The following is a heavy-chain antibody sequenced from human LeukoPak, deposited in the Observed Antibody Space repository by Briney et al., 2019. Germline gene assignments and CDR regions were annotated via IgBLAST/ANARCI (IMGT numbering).Heavy chain of an antibody. Sequence: KPSETLSLTCTVSRGSISSYYWSWIRQPPGKGLEWTGYIYYTGSTNYNPSLESRVTISVDTSKNQFSLKLSSVTAADTAVYYCARDRGRKYQLRYRYFDPWGRGTLVTVSS. D-gene: IGHD2-2*01. V-gene: IGHV4-59*01. CDR3: ARDRGRKYQLRYRYFDP. CDR2: IYYTGST. CDR1: RGSISSYY. J-gene: IGHJ2*01.